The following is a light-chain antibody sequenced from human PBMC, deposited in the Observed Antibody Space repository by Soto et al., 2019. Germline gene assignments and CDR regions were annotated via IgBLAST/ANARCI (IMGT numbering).Light chain of an antibody. CDR1: QGISSF. CDR2: SAS. CDR3: QQLNSHPRT. V-gene: IGKV1-9*01. J-gene: IGKJ2*02. Sequence: DIPLTQSPNFLSASVGDRVTITCRASQGISSFLAWYQQKPGKAPKLLIYSASTLESGVPSRFTGSGSGRDFSLTIRNLQPEDFATYYCQQLNSHPRTFGQGTKLEIK.